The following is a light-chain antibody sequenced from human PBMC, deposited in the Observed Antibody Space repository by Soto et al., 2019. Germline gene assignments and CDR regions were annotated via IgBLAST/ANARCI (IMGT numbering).Light chain of an antibody. J-gene: IGLJ1*01. Sequence: SALTQPASVSSSSGQSITTSCTGTNSDVGAFNYVSWYQQHPGKAPKLMISVITNRPSGVSNRVSGSKSGITAALTISRFEAEDEDDYYCSSYTNDKSYVFGTGTMVTVL. CDR3: SSYTNDKSYV. CDR2: VIT. CDR1: NSDVGAFNY. V-gene: IGLV2-14*03.